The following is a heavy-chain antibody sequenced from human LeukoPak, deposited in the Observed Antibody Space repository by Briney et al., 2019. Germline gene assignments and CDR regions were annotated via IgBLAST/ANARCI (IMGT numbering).Heavy chain of an antibody. CDR2: ISYDGSNK. D-gene: IGHD2-15*01. Sequence: QPGRSLRLSCAASGFTFSSYGMHWVRQAPGKGLEWVAVISYDGSNKYYADSVKGRFTISRDNSKNTLYLQMNSLRAEDTAVYYCARISYGSQFDYWGQGSLVTVSS. CDR3: ARISYGSQFDY. V-gene: IGHV3-30*03. J-gene: IGHJ4*02. CDR1: GFTFSSYG.